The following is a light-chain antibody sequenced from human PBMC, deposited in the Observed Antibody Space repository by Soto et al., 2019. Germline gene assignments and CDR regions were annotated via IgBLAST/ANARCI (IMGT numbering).Light chain of an antibody. CDR3: SSYTSSTTYV. CDR2: DSN. Sequence: QAVVTQPPSVSAAPGQKVTIACSGSNSNIGNNHVSWYQQLPGTAPKLLIYDSNKRPSGIPDRFSGSKSGASATLGITGLQTGDEADYYCSSYTSSTTYVFATVTKLTVL. V-gene: IGLV1-51*01. J-gene: IGLJ1*01. CDR1: NSNIGNNH.